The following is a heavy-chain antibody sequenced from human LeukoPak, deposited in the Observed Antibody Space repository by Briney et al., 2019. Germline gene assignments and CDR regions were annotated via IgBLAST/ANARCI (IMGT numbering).Heavy chain of an antibody. V-gene: IGHV3-21*01. J-gene: IGHJ4*02. CDR1: GFTFSSYN. CDR2: ISSSSSYI. CDR3: ARGRSSTSFFIDY. Sequence: GGSLRLSCAASGFTFSSYNMNWVRQAPGKGLEWVSSISSSSSYIYYADSVKGRFTISRDNAKNSLYLQMNSLRAEDTAVYYCARGRSSTSFFIDYWGQGTLVTVSS. D-gene: IGHD2-2*01.